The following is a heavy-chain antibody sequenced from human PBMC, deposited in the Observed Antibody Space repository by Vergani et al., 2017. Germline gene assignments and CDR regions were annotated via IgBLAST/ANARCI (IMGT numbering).Heavy chain of an antibody. Sequence: QITLRESGPTLVKPTQTLTLTCTFSGFSLTTGGAGVGWIRQPPGRALEWLAFVYWNDDERYSPSLKSRVTITKDTSKNEVILTMATMDPVDTATYYCARLREAAAGNDSMFLKARWFASWGQGTSVTVSS. J-gene: IGHJ5*01. V-gene: IGHV2-5*01. CDR2: VYWNDDE. CDR3: ARLREAAAGNDSMFLKARWFAS. CDR1: GFSLTTGGAG. D-gene: IGHD6-13*01.